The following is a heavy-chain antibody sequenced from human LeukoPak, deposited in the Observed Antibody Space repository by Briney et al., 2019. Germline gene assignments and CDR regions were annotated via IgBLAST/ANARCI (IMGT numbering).Heavy chain of an antibody. CDR2: ISSSGSTI. D-gene: IGHD1-26*01. V-gene: IGHV3-48*03. CDR1: GVTFSGYE. Sequence: PGGSLRLSCAASGVTFSGYEMNWVRQAPGKGLEWVSYISSSGSTIYYADSVKGRFTISRDNAKNSLYLQMNSLRAEDTAVYYWAGEGGGSNHAGGQGTLVTVSS. J-gene: IGHJ4*02. CDR3: AGEGGGSNHA.